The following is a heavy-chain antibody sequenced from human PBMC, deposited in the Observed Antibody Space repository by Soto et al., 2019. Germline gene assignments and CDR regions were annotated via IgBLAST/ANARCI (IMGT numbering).Heavy chain of an antibody. CDR1: GFTFSSYG. J-gene: IGHJ3*02. CDR3: ARENLRGDAFDI. V-gene: IGHV3-33*01. D-gene: IGHD3-16*01. Sequence: ESGGGVVQPGRSLRLSCAASGFTFSSYGMHWVRQAPGKGPEWVAVIWYDGSNKYYADSVKGRFTISRDNSKNTLYLPMNSLRAEDTAVYYCARENLRGDAFDIWGQGTMVTVSS. CDR2: IWYDGSNK.